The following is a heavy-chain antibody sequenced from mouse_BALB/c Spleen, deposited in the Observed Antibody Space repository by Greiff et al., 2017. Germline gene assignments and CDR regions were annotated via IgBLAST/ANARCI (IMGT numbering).Heavy chain of an antibody. D-gene: IGHD1-2*01. CDR1: GFTFSSYA. CDR3: ARGTYGPDY. J-gene: IGHJ2*01. CDR2: ISSGGST. Sequence: DVKLVESGGGLVKPGGSLKLSCAASGFTFSSYAMSWVRQTPEKRLEWVASISSGGSTYYPDSVKGRFTISRDNARNILYLQMSSLRSEDTAMYYCARGTYGPDYWGQGTTLTVSS. V-gene: IGHV5-6-5*01.